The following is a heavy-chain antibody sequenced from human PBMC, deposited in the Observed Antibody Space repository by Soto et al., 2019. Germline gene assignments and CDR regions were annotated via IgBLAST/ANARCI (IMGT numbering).Heavy chain of an antibody. CDR2: IYHSGST. D-gene: IGHD5-18*01. V-gene: IGHV4-4*02. CDR3: AREGGYSYSC. Sequence: QVQLQESGPGLVKPSGTLSLTCAVSGGSISTTNWWSWVRQPPGKGLEWIGEIYHSGSTNYNPSLKSRVTMSVDRSKNQFSLKLSSVTAADTDVYYCAREGGYSYSCWGQGTLVTVSS. J-gene: IGHJ4*02. CDR1: GGSISTTNW.